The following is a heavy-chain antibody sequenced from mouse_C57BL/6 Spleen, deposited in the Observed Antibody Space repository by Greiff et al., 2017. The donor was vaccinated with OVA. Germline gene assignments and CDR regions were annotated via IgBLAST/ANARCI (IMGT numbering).Heavy chain of an antibody. CDR2: IDPSDSYT. CDR3: ERHYRNSKYFDV. V-gene: IGHV1-50*01. CDR1: GYTFTSYW. J-gene: IGHJ1*03. D-gene: IGHD2-5*01. Sequence: QVQLQQPGAELVKPGASVKLSCKASGYTFTSYWMQWVKQRPGQGLEWIGEIDPSDSYTNYNQKFKGKATLTVDTSSSTAYMQLSSLTSEDSAVYYGERHYRNSKYFDVWGTGTTVTVSS.